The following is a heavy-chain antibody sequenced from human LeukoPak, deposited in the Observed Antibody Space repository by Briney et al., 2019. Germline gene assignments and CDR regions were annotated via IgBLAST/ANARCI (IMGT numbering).Heavy chain of an antibody. CDR2: IYYSGNT. V-gene: IGHV4-59*11. Sequence: KPSETLSLTCTVSGGSISSHYWSWIRQPPGKGLEWIGYIYYSGNTNYNPSLKSRVTISVDTSKNQFSLKLSSVTAADTAVYYCARAVGYDFWSGYWDRGYYFDYWGQGTLVTVSS. J-gene: IGHJ4*02. D-gene: IGHD3-3*01. CDR3: ARAVGYDFWSGYWDRGYYFDY. CDR1: GGSISSHY.